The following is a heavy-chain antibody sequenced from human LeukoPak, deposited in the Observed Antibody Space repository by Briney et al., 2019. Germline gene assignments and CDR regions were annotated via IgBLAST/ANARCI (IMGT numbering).Heavy chain of an antibody. CDR2: MSPNSGNT. Sequence: ASVKVSCKASGYTFTSYDINWVRQAPGQGLEWMGWMSPNSGNTGSAQKFQGRVTMTRNTSIGTAYMELSSLRSEDTAVYYCARSPRRAFDIWGQGTMVTVSS. CDR1: GYTFTSYD. CDR3: ARSPRRAFDI. J-gene: IGHJ3*02. V-gene: IGHV1-8*01.